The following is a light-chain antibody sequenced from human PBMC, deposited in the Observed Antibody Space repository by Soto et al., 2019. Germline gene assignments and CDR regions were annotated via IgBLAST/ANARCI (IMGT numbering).Light chain of an antibody. CDR2: AAS. J-gene: IGKJ2*01. CDR3: QQSYRIPYT. V-gene: IGKV1-39*01. Sequence: DIQMTQSPSSLSASVGDSVTITCRASQTISSYLSWYQQKPGKAPKLLIYAASSLQSGVPLNFTGGGSGTDFTLSISSLQPEDFATYYCQQSYRIPYTFGQGTKLEIK. CDR1: QTISSY.